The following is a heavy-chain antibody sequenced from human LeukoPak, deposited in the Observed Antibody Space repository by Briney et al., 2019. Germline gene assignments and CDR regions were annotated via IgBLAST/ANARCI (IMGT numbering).Heavy chain of an antibody. CDR3: AKDGPLPYTSTSFGRHFLEY. Sequence: GRSLRLSCAASGITFSDYGMHWARLAPGKGLEWVAHISHDGSSQNYADSVQGRFTISRDNSKNTVDLQMNSLRAEDTAVYYCAKDGPLPYTSTSFGRHFLEYWGQGTLVTVSS. CDR2: ISHDGSSQ. D-gene: IGHD6-13*01. CDR1: GITFSDYG. J-gene: IGHJ4*02. V-gene: IGHV3-30*18.